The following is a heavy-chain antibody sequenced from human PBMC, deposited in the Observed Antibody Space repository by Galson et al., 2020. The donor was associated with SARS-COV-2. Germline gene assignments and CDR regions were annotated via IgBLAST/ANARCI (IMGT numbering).Heavy chain of an antibody. CDR2: ISTSSSYT. J-gene: IGHJ6*01. CDR3: ARDEGIRGYNYGRLYYG. CDR1: GFPFSTYS. Sequence: NSGGSLRLSCAASGFPFSTYSMNWVRLAPGKGLEWVSSISTSSSYTYYVDSVKGRFSISRDNPRNSLYLQMNSLRAEDTAVYYCARDEGIRGYNYGRLYYG. V-gene: IGHV3-21*01. D-gene: IGHD5-18*01.